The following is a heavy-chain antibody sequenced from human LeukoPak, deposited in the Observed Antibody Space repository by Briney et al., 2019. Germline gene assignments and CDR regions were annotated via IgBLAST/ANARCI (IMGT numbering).Heavy chain of an antibody. J-gene: IGHJ5*02. CDR1: GASISHYY. Sequence: SETLSLTCTVSGASISHYYWSWIRQTPERGLEWMGHVQTSGGSTYYPSLKTRLTMSIDTSKNQLSLKLSSVTAADTAVYYCARPYYYDSRIDPWGQGILVTVSS. V-gene: IGHV4-4*09. CDR2: VQTSGGS. D-gene: IGHD3-22*01. CDR3: ARPYYYDSRIDP.